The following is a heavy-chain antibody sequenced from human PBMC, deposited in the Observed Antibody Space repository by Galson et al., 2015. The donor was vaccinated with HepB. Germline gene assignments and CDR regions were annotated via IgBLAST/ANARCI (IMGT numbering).Heavy chain of an antibody. D-gene: IGHD1-26*01. CDR1: GFTFSSYG. J-gene: IGHJ4*02. V-gene: IGHV3-30*18. Sequence: SLRLSCAASGFTFSSYGMHWVRQAPGKGLEWVAVISYDGSNKYSADSVKGRFTISRDNSKNTLYLQMNSLRAEDTAVYYCAKVRGPWEQGHRTYYFDYWGQGTLVTVSS. CDR3: AKVRGPWEQGHRTYYFDY. CDR2: ISYDGSNK.